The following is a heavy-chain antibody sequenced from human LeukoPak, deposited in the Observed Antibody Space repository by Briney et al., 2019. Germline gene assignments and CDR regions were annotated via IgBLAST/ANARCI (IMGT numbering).Heavy chain of an antibody. D-gene: IGHD6-13*01. CDR1: GFTFSSYA. J-gene: IGHJ6*03. Sequence: PGGSLRLSCAASGFTFSSYAMSWVRQAPGKGLEWVSAISGSGGSTYYAESVKGRFTISRDNSKNTLYLQMNSLRAEDTAVYYCAKCGSSSWGYYYYMDVWGKGTTVTVSS. CDR3: AKCGSSSWGYYYYMDV. CDR2: ISGSGGST. V-gene: IGHV3-23*01.